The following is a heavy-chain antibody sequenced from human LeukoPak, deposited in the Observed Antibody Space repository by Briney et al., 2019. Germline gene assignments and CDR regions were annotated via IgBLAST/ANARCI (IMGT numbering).Heavy chain of an antibody. CDR2: IYSGGST. J-gene: IGHJ6*02. D-gene: IGHD3-9*01. Sequence: GGSLRLSCAASGFTVSSNYMSWVRQAPGKGLEWVSVIYSGGSTYYADSVKGRFTISRDNSKNTLYLQMNSLRAEDTAVYYCARARPNDILTGSDYYGMDVWGQGTTVTVSS. CDR3: ARARPNDILTGSDYYGMDV. CDR1: GFTVSSNY. V-gene: IGHV3-66*01.